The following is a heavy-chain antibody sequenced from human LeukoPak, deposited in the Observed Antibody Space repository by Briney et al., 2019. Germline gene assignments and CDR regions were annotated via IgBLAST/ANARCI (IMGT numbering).Heavy chain of an antibody. V-gene: IGHV3-23*01. CDR3: ARDLRLRTTVASHYFGMDV. D-gene: IGHD4-23*01. Sequence: EGSLRLSCAASGFTFSSYAMSWVRQAPGKGLEWVSAISGSGGSTYYADSVKGRFTISRDNAKNSLYLQMNSLRAEDTAMYYCARDLRLRTTVASHYFGMDVWGQGTTVTVSS. CDR1: GFTFSSYA. CDR2: ISGSGGST. J-gene: IGHJ6*02.